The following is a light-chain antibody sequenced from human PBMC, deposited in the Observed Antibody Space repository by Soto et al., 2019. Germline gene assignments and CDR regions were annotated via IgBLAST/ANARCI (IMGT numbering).Light chain of an antibody. CDR2: GAS. V-gene: IGKV3-15*01. CDR1: QSVSNN. CDR3: QQYDHWPPVT. J-gene: IGKJ5*01. Sequence: ELGMTQSPVTLSVSPGERVTLSCRASQSVSNNVAWYQQKSGQAPRLLIYGASTRVTGIPARFSGSGSGTEFTLTNSSLQSEDFAIYYCQQYDHWPPVTFGQGTRLDIK.